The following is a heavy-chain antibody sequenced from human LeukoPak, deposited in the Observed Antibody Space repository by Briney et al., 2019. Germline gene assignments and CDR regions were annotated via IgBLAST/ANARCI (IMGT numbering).Heavy chain of an antibody. Sequence: PSETLSLTCTVSGGSISSSSYYWGWIRQPPGKGLEWIGSIYYSGSTYYNPSLKSRVTISVDTSKNQFSLKLSSVTAADTAVYYCARGLWYSSSWYGGYYFDYWGQGTLVTVSS. J-gene: IGHJ4*02. CDR1: GGSISSSSYY. CDR3: ARGLWYSSSWYGGYYFDY. D-gene: IGHD6-13*01. CDR2: IYYSGST. V-gene: IGHV4-39*07.